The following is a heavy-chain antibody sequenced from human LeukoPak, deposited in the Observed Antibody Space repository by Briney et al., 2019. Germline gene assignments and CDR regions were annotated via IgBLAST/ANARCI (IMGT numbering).Heavy chain of an antibody. CDR1: GGSISSGGSS. D-gene: IGHD4-17*01. Sequence: PSQTLSLTCAVSGGSISSGGSSWSWIRQPPGKGLEWIGYIYHSGSTYYNPSLKSRVTISVDRSKNQFSLKLSSVTAADTAVYYCARGRNYGGLFDYWGQGTLVTVSS. V-gene: IGHV4-30-2*01. CDR3: ARGRNYGGLFDY. CDR2: IYHSGST. J-gene: IGHJ4*02.